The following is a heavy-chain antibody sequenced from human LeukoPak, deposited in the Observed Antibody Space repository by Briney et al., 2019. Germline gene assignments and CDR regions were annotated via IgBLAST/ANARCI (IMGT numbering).Heavy chain of an antibody. J-gene: IGHJ1*01. V-gene: IGHV4-4*02. D-gene: IGHD3-22*01. CDR1: GGSISSSNW. CDR3: ARRLSGYLTEYFQH. CDR2: IYHSGST. Sequence: PSGTLSLTCAVSGGSISSSNWWSWVRPPPGKGLEWIGEIYHSGSTNYNPSLKSRVTISIDTSKNQFSLKLSSVTAADTAVHYCARRLSGYLTEYFQHWGQGTLVTVSS.